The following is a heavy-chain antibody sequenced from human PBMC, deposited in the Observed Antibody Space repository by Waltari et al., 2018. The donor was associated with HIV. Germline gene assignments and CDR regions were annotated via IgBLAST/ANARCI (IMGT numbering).Heavy chain of an antibody. CDR3: ASRQEDSRGDY. CDR2: INHSGST. CDR1: GGSFSGYY. J-gene: IGHJ4*02. V-gene: IGHV4-34*01. D-gene: IGHD6-13*01. Sequence: QVQLQQWGAGLLKPSETLSLTCAVYGGSFSGYYWSWIRQPPGKGLAWIGEINHSGSTNYNPSLKSRVTISVDTSKNQFSLKLSSVTAADTAVYYCASRQEDSRGDYWGQGTLVTVSS.